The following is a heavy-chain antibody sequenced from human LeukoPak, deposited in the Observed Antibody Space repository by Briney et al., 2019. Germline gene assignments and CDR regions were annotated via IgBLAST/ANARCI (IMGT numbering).Heavy chain of an antibody. Sequence: GGSLRLSCAASGVTFSSYSMSWVRQAPGKGLEWVSSISSSSTYIYYADSVKGRFTISRDNAKNSLHLQMNSLRPEDTAVYYCARNRYGSSLDAFDIWGQGTVVTVSS. D-gene: IGHD6-13*01. J-gene: IGHJ3*02. V-gene: IGHV3-21*01. CDR1: GVTFSSYS. CDR3: ARNRYGSSLDAFDI. CDR2: ISSSSTYI.